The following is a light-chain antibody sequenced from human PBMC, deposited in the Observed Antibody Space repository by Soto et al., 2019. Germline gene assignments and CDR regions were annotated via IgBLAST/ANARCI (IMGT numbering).Light chain of an antibody. CDR1: QTVTNDY. CDR2: GAS. V-gene: IGKV3-20*01. Sequence: EIVLTQSPGSLSLSPGERAAASCRASQTVTNDYLAWYQQKFGQAPRLLISGASRRATGVPDRFSGIGSGTDFTLTISRLEPEDFAVYFCQQYGNSPRTFGQGTKLEIK. CDR3: QQYGNSPRT. J-gene: IGKJ2*01.